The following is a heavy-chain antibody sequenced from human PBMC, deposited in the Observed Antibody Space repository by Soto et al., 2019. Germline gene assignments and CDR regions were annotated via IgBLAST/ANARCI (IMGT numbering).Heavy chain of an antibody. Sequence: ASVKVSCKASGYTFTRSGISWVRQAPGQGLEWMGWISTYNGDTNYAQTFQGRVTMTTDTSTSTVHMEVRSLRSDDTAVYYCAREGVAPYFYYGMDVWGQGTPVTVSS. CDR1: GYTFTRSG. J-gene: IGHJ6*02. D-gene: IGHD2-21*01. V-gene: IGHV1-18*01. CDR3: AREGVAPYFYYGMDV. CDR2: ISTYNGDT.